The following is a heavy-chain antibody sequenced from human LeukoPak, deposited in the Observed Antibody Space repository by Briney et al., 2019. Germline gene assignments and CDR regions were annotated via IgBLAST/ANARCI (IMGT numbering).Heavy chain of an antibody. CDR1: GGSISSYY. V-gene: IGHV4-59*01. CDR2: IYYSGST. D-gene: IGHD2-15*01. J-gene: IGHJ4*02. CDR3: AREAYCSGGSCYADYYFDY. Sequence: SETLSLTCTVSGGSISSYYWSWIRQPPGKGLEWIGYIYYSGSTNYNPSLKSRVTISVDTYKNQFSLKLSSVTAADTAVYYCAREAYCSGGSCYADYYFDYWGQGTLVTVSS.